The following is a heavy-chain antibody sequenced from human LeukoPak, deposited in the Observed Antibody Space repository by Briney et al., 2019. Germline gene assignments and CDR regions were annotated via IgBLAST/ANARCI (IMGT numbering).Heavy chain of an antibody. CDR1: GFTFSSYG. J-gene: IGHJ4*02. CDR2: IRYDGSNK. CDR3: AKVPSGVRGVTCY. V-gene: IGHV3-30*02. Sequence: GGSLRLSCAASGFTFSSYGMHWVRQAPGKGLEWVAFIRYDGSNKYYADSVKGRFTISRDNSKNTLYLQMNSLRAEDTAVYYCAKVPSGVRGVTCYWGQGTLVTVSS. D-gene: IGHD3-10*01.